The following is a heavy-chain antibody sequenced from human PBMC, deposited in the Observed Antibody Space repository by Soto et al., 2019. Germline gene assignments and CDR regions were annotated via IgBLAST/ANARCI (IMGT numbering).Heavy chain of an antibody. CDR2: IYYSGST. J-gene: IGHJ4*02. CDR3: ARLAGSGSFYFDY. V-gene: IGHV4-39*01. CDR1: GGSISSSSYY. Sequence: SETLSLTCTVSGGSISSSSYYWGWIRQPPGKGLEWIGSIYYSGSTYYNPSLKSRVTISVDTSKNQFSLKLSSVTAADTAVYYCARLAGSGSFYFDYWGQGTLVTVSS. D-gene: IGHD3-10*01.